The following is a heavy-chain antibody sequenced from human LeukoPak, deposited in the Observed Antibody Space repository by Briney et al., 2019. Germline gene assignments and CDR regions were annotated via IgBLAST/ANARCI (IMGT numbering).Heavy chain of an antibody. CDR1: GYTFTSYD. V-gene: IGHV1-8*03. CDR2: MNPNSGNT. CDR3: ARDNSSGYNKFDY. J-gene: IGHJ4*02. Sequence: ASVKVSCKASGYTFTSYDINWVRQATGQGLEWMGWMNPNSGNTGHAQKFQGRVTITADESTSTAYMELSSLRSEDTAVYYCARDNSSGYNKFDYWGQGTLDTVSS. D-gene: IGHD3-22*01.